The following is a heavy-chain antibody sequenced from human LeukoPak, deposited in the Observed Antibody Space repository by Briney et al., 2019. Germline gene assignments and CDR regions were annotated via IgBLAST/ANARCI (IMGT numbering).Heavy chain of an antibody. CDR2: INHSGST. CDR1: GGSFSGYY. D-gene: IGHD3-22*01. CDR3: ARGRIRRYYDSSGSYFDY. V-gene: IGHV4-34*01. Sequence: PSETLSLTCAVYGGSFSGYYGSWIRQPSGKGLEWIGEINHSGSTNYNPSLKSRVTISVDTSKNQFSLKLSSVTAADTAVYYCARGRIRRYYDSSGSYFDYWGQGTLVTVSS. J-gene: IGHJ4*02.